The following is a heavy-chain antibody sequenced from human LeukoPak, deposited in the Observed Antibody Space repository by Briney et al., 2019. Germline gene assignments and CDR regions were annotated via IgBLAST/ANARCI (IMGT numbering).Heavy chain of an antibody. Sequence: GGSLRLSCAASGFTFSDYYMSWIRQAPGKGLEWVSYISSSSSYTNYADSVKGRFTISRDNAKNSLYLQMNSLRAEDTAVYYCARWMYYYDSSGYYYYYGMDVWGQGTTVTVSS. CDR1: GFTFSDYY. CDR2: ISSSSSYT. CDR3: ARWMYYYDSSGYYYYYGMDV. D-gene: IGHD3-22*01. J-gene: IGHJ6*02. V-gene: IGHV3-11*03.